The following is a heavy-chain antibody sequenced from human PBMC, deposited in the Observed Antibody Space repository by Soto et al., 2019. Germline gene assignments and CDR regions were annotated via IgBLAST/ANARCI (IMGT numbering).Heavy chain of an antibody. CDR2: IDPSDSYT. J-gene: IGHJ6*02. V-gene: IGHV5-10-1*01. CDR3: ARLYRIAEPGTYYYGMDV. Sequence: PGESLKISCKGSGYSFTSYWISWVRQMPGKGLEWMGRIDPSDSYTNYSPSFQGHVTISADKSISTAYLQWSSLKASDTAMYYCARLYRIAEPGTYYYGMDVWGQGPTVTVSS. D-gene: IGHD6-13*01. CDR1: GYSFTSYW.